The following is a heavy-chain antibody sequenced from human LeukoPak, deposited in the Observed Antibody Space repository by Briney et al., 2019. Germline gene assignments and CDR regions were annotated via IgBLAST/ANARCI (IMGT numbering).Heavy chain of an antibody. CDR2: IIGGGGST. D-gene: IGHD3-16*01. Sequence: GGSLRLSCAASGFTFSSHAMSWVPQAPGKGLEWVSVIIGGGGSTYYAVSGKGRFTSSRDNSKNTPYRQVTSLRAAETAVYYCAKDGPGGACWGWFDPWGQGTLVTVSS. J-gene: IGHJ5*01. CDR3: AKDGPGGACWGWFDP. V-gene: IGHV3-23*01. CDR1: GFTFSSHA.